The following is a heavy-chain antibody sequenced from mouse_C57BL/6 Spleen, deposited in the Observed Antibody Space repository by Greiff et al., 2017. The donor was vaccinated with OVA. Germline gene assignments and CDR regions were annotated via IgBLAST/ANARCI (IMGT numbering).Heavy chain of an antibody. V-gene: IGHV14-2*01. CDR1: GFNIKDYY. CDR2: IDPEDGGT. Sequence: EVQLQQSGAELVKPGASVKLSCTASGFNIKDYYMHWVKQRTEQGLEWIGGIDPEDGGTKYDQKFQGKATLTADTSSNTAYLQLSSLTSEATAVYYCARVESSAWFAYWGQGTLVTVSA. CDR3: ARVESSAWFAY. J-gene: IGHJ3*01. D-gene: IGHD3-1*01.